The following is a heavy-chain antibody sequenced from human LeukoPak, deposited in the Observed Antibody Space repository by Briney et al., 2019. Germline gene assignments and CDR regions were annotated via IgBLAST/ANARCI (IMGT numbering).Heavy chain of an antibody. D-gene: IGHD2-2*01. CDR1: GGSISSSSYY. Sequence: PSETLSLTCTVSGGSISSSSYYWGWIRQPPGKGLEWIGSIYYSGSTYYNPSLKSRVTISVDTSKNQFSLKLSSVTAADTAVYYCAREDCSSTSCLRGFDIWGQGTMVTVSS. V-gene: IGHV4-39*07. J-gene: IGHJ3*02. CDR3: AREDCSSTSCLRGFDI. CDR2: IYYSGST.